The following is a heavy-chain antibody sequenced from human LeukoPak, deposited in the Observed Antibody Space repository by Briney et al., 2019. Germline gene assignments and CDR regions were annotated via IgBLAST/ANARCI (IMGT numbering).Heavy chain of an antibody. V-gene: IGHV1-18*01. D-gene: IGHD2-8*01. J-gene: IGHJ4*02. CDR1: GYAFTSYG. CDR3: ARARPYCTNGVCYIDY. Sequence: ASVKVSCKASGYAFTSYGISWVRQAPGQGLERMGWISAYNGNTNYAQKLQGRVTMTTDTSTSTAYMELRSLRSDDTAVYYCARARPYCTNGVCYIDYWGQGTLVTVSS. CDR2: ISAYNGNT.